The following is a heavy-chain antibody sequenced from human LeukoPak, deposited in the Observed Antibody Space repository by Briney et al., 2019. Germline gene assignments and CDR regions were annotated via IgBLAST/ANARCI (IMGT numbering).Heavy chain of an antibody. V-gene: IGHV3-30*01. CDR2: ISYDGSNK. Sequence: PGRSLRLSCAASGFTFSSYAMHWVRQAPGKGLEWVAVISYDGSNKYYADSVKGRFTISRDNSKNTLYLQMNSLRAEDTAVYYCARVVTAARPFDYWGQGTLVTVSS. J-gene: IGHJ4*02. CDR1: GFTFSSYA. CDR3: ARVVTAARPFDY. D-gene: IGHD3-16*01.